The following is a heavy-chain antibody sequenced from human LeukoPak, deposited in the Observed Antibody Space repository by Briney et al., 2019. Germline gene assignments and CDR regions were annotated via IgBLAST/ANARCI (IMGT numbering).Heavy chain of an antibody. J-gene: IGHJ5*02. V-gene: IGHV4-34*01. CDR3: AGVTARFGWFDP. D-gene: IGHD6-6*01. CDR2: INHSGST. Sequence: PSETLSLTCAVYGGSFSGYYWSWIRQPPGKGLEWIGEINHSGSTNYNPSLKSRVTISVDTSKNQFSLKLSSVTAADTAVYYCAGVTARFGWFDPWGQGTLVTVSS. CDR1: GGSFSGYY.